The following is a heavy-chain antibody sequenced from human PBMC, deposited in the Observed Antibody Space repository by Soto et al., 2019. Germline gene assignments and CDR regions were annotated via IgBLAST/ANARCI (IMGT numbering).Heavy chain of an antibody. Sequence: QVQLVQSGAEVKKPGSSVNVSCKASGGTFSSYAISWVRQAPGQGLEWMGGIIPIFGTANYAQKFQGRVTITADESTSTAYMELSSLRSEDTAVYYCARYSWYGGANWFDPWGQGTLVTVSS. J-gene: IGHJ5*02. V-gene: IGHV1-69*01. CDR2: IIPIFGTA. CDR3: ARYSWYGGANWFDP. D-gene: IGHD6-13*01. CDR1: GGTFSSYA.